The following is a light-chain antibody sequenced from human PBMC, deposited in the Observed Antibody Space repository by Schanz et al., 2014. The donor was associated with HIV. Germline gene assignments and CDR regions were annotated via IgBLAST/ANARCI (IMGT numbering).Light chain of an antibody. CDR1: RRGAGGYDH. CDR2: DVN. Sequence: QSAPTQPASVSGSPGQSIPISCTGTRRGAGGYDHLSWYQQHPGQAPKTIIYDVNYRPSGSSNRFSGSKSGSTASLAIFGLQAEDEADYYCSSYTTNGTWLFGGGTKVTVL. J-gene: IGLJ3*02. V-gene: IGLV2-14*03. CDR3: SSYTTNGTWL.